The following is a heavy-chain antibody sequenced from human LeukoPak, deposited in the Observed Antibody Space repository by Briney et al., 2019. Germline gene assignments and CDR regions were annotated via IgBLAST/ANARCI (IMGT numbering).Heavy chain of an antibody. J-gene: IGHJ4*02. D-gene: IGHD5-18*01. CDR2: IYSGGST. Sequence: PGGSLRLSCSASGFTFSTYWMSWVRQAPGKGLEWVSVIYSGGSTYYADSVKGRFTISRDNSKNTLYLQMNSLRAEDTAVYYCARGLYSYGPYYFDYWGQGTLVTVSS. V-gene: IGHV3-53*01. CDR3: ARGLYSYGPYYFDY. CDR1: GFTFSTYW.